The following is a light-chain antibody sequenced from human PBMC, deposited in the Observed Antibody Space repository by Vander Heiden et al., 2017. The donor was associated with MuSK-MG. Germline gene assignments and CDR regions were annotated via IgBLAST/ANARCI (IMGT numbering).Light chain of an antibody. CDR2: DAS. V-gene: IGKV1-5*01. CDR3: QQWWT. J-gene: IGKJ1*01. CDR1: QSISSW. Sequence: DIQMTQSPSTLSASVGDRVTITCRASQSISSWLAGDQQKPGKAPKLLIYDASSLESGVPSRFSGSGSGTEFTLTISSLQPDDFATYYGQQWWTFGQGTKVEIK.